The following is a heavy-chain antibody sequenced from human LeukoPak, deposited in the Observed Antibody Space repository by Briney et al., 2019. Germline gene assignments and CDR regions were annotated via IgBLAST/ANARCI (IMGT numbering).Heavy chain of an antibody. CDR1: GYTFTSYS. J-gene: IGHJ5*02. CDR2: ISAYNGNT. D-gene: IGHD5-24*01. CDR3: ARDEHRDEGSRDGYNAWFDP. V-gene: IGHV1-18*01. Sequence: ASVKVSCKASGYTFTSYSISWVRQAPGQGLEWMGWISAYNGNTNYAQKLQGRVTMTTDTSTSTAYMELRSLRSDDTAVYYCARDEHRDEGSRDGYNAWFDPWGQGTLVTVSS.